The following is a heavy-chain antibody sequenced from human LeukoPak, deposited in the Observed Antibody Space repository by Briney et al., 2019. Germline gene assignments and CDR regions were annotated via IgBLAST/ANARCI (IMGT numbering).Heavy chain of an antibody. Sequence: GGSLRLSCAASGFTFSDYYMTWIRQAPGRGLEWVSYISSSGSTIYYADSAKGRFTISRDSVKNSLFLQMNSLRAEDTAVYYCAREAGYCSSTSCSYYYYMDVWGKGTTVTVSS. J-gene: IGHJ6*03. CDR1: GFTFSDYY. V-gene: IGHV3-11*04. CDR2: ISSSGSTI. D-gene: IGHD2-2*03. CDR3: AREAGYCSSTSCSYYYYMDV.